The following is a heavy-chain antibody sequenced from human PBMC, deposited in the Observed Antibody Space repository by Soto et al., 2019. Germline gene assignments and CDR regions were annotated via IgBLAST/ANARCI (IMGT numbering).Heavy chain of an antibody. D-gene: IGHD2-2*01. CDR2: IYYSGST. Sequence: PSETLSLTCTVSGGSISSGDYYWSWIRQPPGKGLEWIGYIYYSGSTYYNPSLKSRVTISVDTSKNQFSLKLSSVTAADTAVYYCARLSGPYCSSTSCIPSDYWGQGTLVTVSS. CDR3: ARLSGPYCSSTSCIPSDY. CDR1: GGSISSGDYY. J-gene: IGHJ4*02. V-gene: IGHV4-30-4*01.